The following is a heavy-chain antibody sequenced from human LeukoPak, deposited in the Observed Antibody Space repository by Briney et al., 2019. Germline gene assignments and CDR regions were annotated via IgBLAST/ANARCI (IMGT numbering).Heavy chain of an antibody. CDR1: GFTFSSYD. V-gene: IGHV3-23*01. CDR2: ISGSGGST. J-gene: IGHJ4*02. D-gene: IGHD1-14*01. Sequence: GGSLRLSCAASGFTFSSYDMSWVRQAPGKGLEWVSGISGSGGSTYYADSVKGRFTISRDNSKSTLYLQMNSLRAEDTAVYYCAKRRGGGLTNFDYWGQGTLVTVSS. CDR3: AKRRGGGLTNFDY.